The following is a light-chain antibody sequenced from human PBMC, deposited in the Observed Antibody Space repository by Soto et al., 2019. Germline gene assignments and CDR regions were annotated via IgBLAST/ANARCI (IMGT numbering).Light chain of an antibody. CDR1: SSNIGAGYD. Sequence: QLVLTQPPSVSGAPGQRVTISCTGSSSNIGAGYDVHWYQQLPRRAPKLLINGNTNRPSGVPDRFSGSKSGTSASLAITGLQAEDEADYFCQSHDSSLTTYVFGTGTKLTVL. CDR2: GNT. CDR3: QSHDSSLTTYV. J-gene: IGLJ1*01. V-gene: IGLV1-40*01.